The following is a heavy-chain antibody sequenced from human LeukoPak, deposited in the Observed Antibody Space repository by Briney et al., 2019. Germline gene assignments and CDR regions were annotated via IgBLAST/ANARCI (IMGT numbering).Heavy chain of an antibody. D-gene: IGHD3-10*01. CDR1: GFTFSSYA. V-gene: IGHV3-23*01. CDR3: ARDRSIGGSGGYFDD. Sequence: GGSLRLSCAASGFTFSSYAMSWVRQAPGKGLEWVSAISGSGGSTYYADSVKGRFTISRNNANNSVYLQMNSLRAEDTAVYYCARDRSIGGSGGYFDDWGQGTLVTVSS. CDR2: ISGSGGST. J-gene: IGHJ4*02.